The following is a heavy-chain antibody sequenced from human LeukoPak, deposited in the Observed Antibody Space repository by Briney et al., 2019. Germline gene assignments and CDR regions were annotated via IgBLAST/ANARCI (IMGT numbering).Heavy chain of an antibody. CDR2: IYATGST. Sequence: SETLSLTCDVSGDFIRSYWWGWVRQPAGKGLEWIGRIYATGSTKFNPSLKSRLTMSMDTSTNRISLNLTSVTAADTAIYFCARQGHTASYYFLDFWSQGMLVTVSS. V-gene: IGHV4-4*07. J-gene: IGHJ4*02. CDR3: ARQGHTASYYFLDF. CDR1: GDFIRSYW. D-gene: IGHD1-26*01.